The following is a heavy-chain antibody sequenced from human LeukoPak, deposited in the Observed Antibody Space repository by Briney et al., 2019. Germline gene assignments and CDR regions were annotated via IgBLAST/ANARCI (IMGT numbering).Heavy chain of an antibody. CDR2: IGRSGTTI. J-gene: IGHJ4*02. CDR1: GFTFSSYE. Sequence: GGSLRLSCAASGFTFSSYEMNWVRQAPGRGLEWVSFIGRSGTTIYYADSVKGRFTISRDNAKNSLYLQMNSLRAEDTAVYYCARVLPHSDPLDYWGQGTLVTVSS. V-gene: IGHV3-48*03. CDR3: ARVLPHSDPLDY. D-gene: IGHD2-15*01.